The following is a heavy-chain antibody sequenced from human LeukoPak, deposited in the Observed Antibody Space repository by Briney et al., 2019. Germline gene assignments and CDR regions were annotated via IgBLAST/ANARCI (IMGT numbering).Heavy chain of an antibody. CDR2: IIRGLGIS. J-gene: IGHJ4*02. Sequence: ASVKVSCKASGGTFSSYAISWVRQAPGQGLEWMGRIIRGLGISNYAQKFQGRVRITTDKSTSTTYMELSSLRSEDTAVYYCASARQRHCTNGVCPSLTDSWGQGTLVTVSS. CDR1: GGTFSSYA. V-gene: IGHV1-69*04. CDR3: ASARQRHCTNGVCPSLTDS. D-gene: IGHD2-8*01.